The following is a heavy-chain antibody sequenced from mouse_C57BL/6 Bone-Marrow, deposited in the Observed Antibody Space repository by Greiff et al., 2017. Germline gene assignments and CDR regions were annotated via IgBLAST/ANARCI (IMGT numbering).Heavy chain of an antibody. V-gene: IGHV1-26*01. CDR3: ARRVLDYAMDD. CDR2: INPNNGGT. Sequence: VQLQQSGPELVKPGASVKISCKASGYTFTDYYMNWVKQSHGKSLEWIGDINPNNGGTSYNQKFKGKATLTVDKSSSTAYMELRSLTSEDSAVYYCARRVLDYAMDDWGQGTSVTVSS. CDR1: GYTFTDYY. J-gene: IGHJ4*01.